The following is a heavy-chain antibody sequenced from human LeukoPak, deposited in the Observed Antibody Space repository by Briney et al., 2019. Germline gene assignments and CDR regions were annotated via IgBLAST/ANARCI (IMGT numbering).Heavy chain of an antibody. CDR3: AKEILFLDIVVVPAENDY. Sequence: GGSLRLSCEASGFSFSGYAMSWVRQAPEKGLDWVSGVSDSGVNTYYADSVKGRFTISRDNSKNTLYLQMNSLRAEDTAVYYCAKEILFLDIVVVPAENDYWGQGTLVTVSS. CDR2: VSDSGVNT. J-gene: IGHJ4*02. V-gene: IGHV3-23*01. CDR1: GFSFSGYA. D-gene: IGHD2-2*01.